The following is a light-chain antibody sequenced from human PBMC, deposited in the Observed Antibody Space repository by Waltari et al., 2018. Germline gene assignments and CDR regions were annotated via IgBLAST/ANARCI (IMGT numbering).Light chain of an antibody. J-gene: IGKJ4*01. CDR3: MQGTHWPLT. CDR1: QSLVYSDGHTY. CDR2: KVS. Sequence: DVVLTQSPLSLPVTLGQPASISCRSSQSLVYSDGHTYLNWFQQRPGHSPRRLIYKVSNRDSGVPDRFSGSGSGTDFTLKISRVEAEDVGVYYCMQGTHWPLTFGGGTNVEIK. V-gene: IGKV2-30*01.